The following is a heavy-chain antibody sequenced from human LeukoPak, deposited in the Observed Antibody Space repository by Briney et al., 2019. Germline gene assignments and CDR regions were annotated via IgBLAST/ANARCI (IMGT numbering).Heavy chain of an antibody. D-gene: IGHD3-22*01. CDR3: ARDSSGQSY. Sequence: GASVRVSCKASGGTFSSYAISWVRQAPGQGLEWMGRIIPILGIANYTQKFQGRVTITADKSTSTAYMELSSLRSEDTAVYYCARDSSGQSYWGQGTLVTVSS. CDR1: GGTFSSYA. V-gene: IGHV1-69*04. J-gene: IGHJ4*02. CDR2: IIPILGIA.